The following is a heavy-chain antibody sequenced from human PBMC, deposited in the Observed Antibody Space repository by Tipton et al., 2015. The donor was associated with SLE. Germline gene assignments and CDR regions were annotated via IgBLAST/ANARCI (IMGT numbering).Heavy chain of an antibody. Sequence: TLSLTCTVSGGSISSYYWSWIRQPPGKGLEWIGYIYYSGSTNYNPSLKSRVTISVDTSKNQFSLKLSSVTAADTAVCYCAREGRREQLALDYWGQGTLVTVSS. CDR3: AREGRREQLALDY. J-gene: IGHJ4*02. CDR1: GGSISSYY. CDR2: IYYSGST. V-gene: IGHV4-59*12. D-gene: IGHD6-6*01.